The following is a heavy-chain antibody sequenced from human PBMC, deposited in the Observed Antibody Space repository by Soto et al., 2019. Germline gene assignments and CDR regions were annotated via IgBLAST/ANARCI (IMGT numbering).Heavy chain of an antibody. D-gene: IGHD3-3*01. CDR3: ARVCITIFGVVIDAFDI. CDR2: INPNSGGT. Sequence: ASVKVSCKASGYTFTGYYIHWVRRAPGQGLEWMGWINPNSGGTNYAQKFQGRVTMTRDTSISTAYMELRRLRSDDTAVYYCARVCITIFGVVIDAFDIWGQATMVTVSS. CDR1: GYTFTGYY. J-gene: IGHJ3*02. V-gene: IGHV1-2*02.